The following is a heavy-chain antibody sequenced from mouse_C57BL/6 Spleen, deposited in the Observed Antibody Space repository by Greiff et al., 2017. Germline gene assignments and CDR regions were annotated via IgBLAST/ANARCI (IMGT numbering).Heavy chain of an antibody. Sequence: QVQLQQPGAELVKPGASVKLSCKASGYTFTSYWMQWVKQRPGQGLEWIGEIDPSDSYTNYNQKFKGKAPLTVDTSSSTAYMQLSSLTSEDSAVYYCARYYGSSFLRYFDVWGTGTTVTVSS. V-gene: IGHV1-50*01. CDR2: IDPSDSYT. CDR1: GYTFTSYW. J-gene: IGHJ1*03. D-gene: IGHD1-1*01. CDR3: ARYYGSSFLRYFDV.